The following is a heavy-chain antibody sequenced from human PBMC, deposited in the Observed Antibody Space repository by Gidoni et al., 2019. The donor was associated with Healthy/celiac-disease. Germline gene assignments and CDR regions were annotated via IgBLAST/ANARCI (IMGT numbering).Heavy chain of an antibody. CDR2: IYYSGST. D-gene: IGHD6-13*01. CDR1: GGSISSYY. CDR3: ARAYSSSWYWYFDL. Sequence: QVQLQESGPGLVKPSETLSLTCTVSGGSISSYYWSWIRQPPGKGLEWLGYIYYSGSTNYNPALKRRVTISVDTSKNQFSLKLSSVTAADTAVYYCARAYSSSWYWYFDLWGRGTLVTVSS. V-gene: IGHV4-59*08. J-gene: IGHJ2*01.